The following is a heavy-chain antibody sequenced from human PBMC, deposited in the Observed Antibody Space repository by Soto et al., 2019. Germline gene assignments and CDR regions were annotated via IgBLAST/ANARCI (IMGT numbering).Heavy chain of an antibody. J-gene: IGHJ3*02. CDR3: AIDFQWELHDFDI. CDR1: GFTFSTYG. Sequence: QVQLVESGGGVVQPGRSLRLSCAASGFTFSTYGMHWVRQATGKGLEWVAVMGNDGITTFYAESVKGRFTIYRDNYKNTLFLQMKSLRADDTVVSYCAIDFQWELHDFDIWGQGTMVTVSS. CDR2: MGNDGITT. V-gene: IGHV3-33*08. D-gene: IGHD1-26*01.